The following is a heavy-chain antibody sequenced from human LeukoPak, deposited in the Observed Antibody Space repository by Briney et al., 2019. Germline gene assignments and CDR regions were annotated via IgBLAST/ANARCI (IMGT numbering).Heavy chain of an antibody. V-gene: IGHV5-51*01. CDR1: GYSFTSYW. J-gene: IGHJ3*02. Sequence: LGESLKISCKGSGYSFTSYWIGLVRPMPGKGLEWMGIIYPGDSDTRYSPSFQGQVTISADKSISTAYLQWSSLKASDTSMYYCARPDYYYSSGYYYVGAFDIWGQGTMVTVSS. CDR2: IYPGDSDT. CDR3: ARPDYYYSSGYYYVGAFDI. D-gene: IGHD3-22*01.